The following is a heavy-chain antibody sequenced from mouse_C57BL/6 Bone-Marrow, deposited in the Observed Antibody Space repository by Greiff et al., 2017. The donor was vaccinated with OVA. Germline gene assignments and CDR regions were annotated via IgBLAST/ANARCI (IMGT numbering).Heavy chain of an antibody. CDR2: ISSGGSYN. CDR3: ARGSTMVTRNAMDY. J-gene: IGHJ4*01. D-gene: IGHD2-2*01. Sequence: EVQRVESGGDLVKPGGSLKLSCAASGFTFSSYGMSWVRQTPDKRLEWVATISSGGSYNYYPDSVKGRFTISRDNAKNTLYLQMSSLKSEDTAMYYCARGSTMVTRNAMDYWGQGTSVTVSS. V-gene: IGHV5-6*01. CDR1: GFTFSSYG.